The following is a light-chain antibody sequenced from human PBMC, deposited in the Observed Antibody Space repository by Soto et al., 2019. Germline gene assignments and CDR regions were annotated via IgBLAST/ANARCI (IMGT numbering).Light chain of an antibody. CDR2: AAS. V-gene: IGKV1-39*01. J-gene: IGKJ1*01. Sequence: IQMIQSPLSLFASVGDRVILTCQASQNVRDYVNWYQQRPGKAPDLLIYAASTLRSGIPSRFSGSGSGSFFTLAINGLLPEDFATYYCQQSYITPRIFGQGTKVEI. CDR1: QNVRDY. CDR3: QQSYITPRI.